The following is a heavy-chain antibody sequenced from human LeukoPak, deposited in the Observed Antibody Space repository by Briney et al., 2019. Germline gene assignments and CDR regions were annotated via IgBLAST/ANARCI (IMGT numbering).Heavy chain of an antibody. CDR1: GFTLSGYW. J-gene: IGHJ4*02. V-gene: IGHV3-7*01. Sequence: PGGSLRLSCAASGFTLSGYWMNWVRQAPGKGLEWGDIISKDGSDENYADSVKGRFTIFRDNAKNSLYLQMNSLRVEDTAVYYCARDIDYFALDYWGQGALVTVSS. D-gene: IGHD2/OR15-2a*01. CDR2: ISKDGSDE. CDR3: ARDIDYFALDY.